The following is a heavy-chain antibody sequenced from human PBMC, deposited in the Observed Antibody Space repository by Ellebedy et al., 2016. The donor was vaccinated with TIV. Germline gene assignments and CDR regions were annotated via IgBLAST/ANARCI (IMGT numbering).Heavy chain of an antibody. CDR2: INQDASRK. CDR3: SSWKY. CDR1: GFTFSDSW. D-gene: IGHD1-1*01. V-gene: IGHV3-7*01. J-gene: IGHJ4*02. Sequence: GESLKISCAASGFTFSDSWMTWVRQAPGKGLEWVANINQDASRKYYLDSVKGRVTVSRDNAKNSLYLQMNSLRAEDTAVYYCSSWKYWGPGALVTVSS.